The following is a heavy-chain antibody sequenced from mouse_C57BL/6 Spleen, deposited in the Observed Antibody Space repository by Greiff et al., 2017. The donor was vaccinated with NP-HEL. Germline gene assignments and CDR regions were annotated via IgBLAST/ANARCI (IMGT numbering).Heavy chain of an antibody. V-gene: IGHV1-69*01. J-gene: IGHJ1*03. CDR2: IDPSDSYT. D-gene: IGHD1-1*01. CDR1: GYTFTSYW. Sequence: VQLQQPGAELVMPGASVKLSCKASGYTFTSYWMHWVKQRPGQGLEWIGEIDPSDSYTNYNQKFKGKSTLTVDKSSSTAYMQLSSLTSEDSAVYYCLYYYGSSYRYFDVWGTGTTVTVSS. CDR3: LYYYGSSYRYFDV.